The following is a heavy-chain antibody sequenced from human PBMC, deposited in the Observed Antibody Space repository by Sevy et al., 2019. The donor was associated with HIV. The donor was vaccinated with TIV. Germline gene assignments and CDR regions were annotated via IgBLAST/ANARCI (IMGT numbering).Heavy chain of an antibody. CDR2: IYYSGST. CDR1: GGSISSGDYY. D-gene: IGHD6-19*01. V-gene: IGHV4-30-4*01. J-gene: IGHJ4*02. CDR3: ARSRSGWYGSVGDFDY. Sequence: SETLSLTCTVSGGSISSGDYYWSWIRQPPGKGLEWIGYIYYSGSTYYNPSLKSRFTISVDTSKNQFALKLSSVTAADTAVYYCARSRSGWYGSVGDFDYWGQGTLVTVSS.